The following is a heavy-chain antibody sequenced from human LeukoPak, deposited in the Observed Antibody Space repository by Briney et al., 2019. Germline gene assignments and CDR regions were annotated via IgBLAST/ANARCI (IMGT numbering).Heavy chain of an antibody. CDR3: AGISSSWYSIDY. Sequence: GGSLRLSCAASGFTFSSYAMHWVRQAPGKGLEWVAVISYDGSNKYYADSVKGRFTISRDNSKNTLYLQMNSLRAEDMAVYYCAGISSSWYSIDYWGQGTLVTVSS. CDR1: GFTFSSYA. J-gene: IGHJ4*02. CDR2: ISYDGSNK. V-gene: IGHV3-30-3*01. D-gene: IGHD6-13*01.